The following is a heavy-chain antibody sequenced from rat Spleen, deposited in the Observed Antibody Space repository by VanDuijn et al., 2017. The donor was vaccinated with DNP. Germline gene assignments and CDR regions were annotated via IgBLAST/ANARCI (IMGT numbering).Heavy chain of an antibody. Sequence: EVQLQESGPGLVKPSQSLSLTCSVTGYSITSNYWGWIRKFPGNKMEWIGHISYSGSPRYNPSLKSRISITRDTSKNQFFLQLDSVTTEDTATYYCARSRVYYGFAMDAWGQGTSVTVSS. CDR2: ISYSGSP. J-gene: IGHJ4*01. CDR1: GYSITSNY. CDR3: ARSRVYYGFAMDA. D-gene: IGHD1-6*01. V-gene: IGHV3-1*01.